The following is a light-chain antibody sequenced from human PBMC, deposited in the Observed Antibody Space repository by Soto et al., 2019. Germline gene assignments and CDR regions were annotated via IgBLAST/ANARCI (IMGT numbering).Light chain of an antibody. J-gene: IGKJ4*01. V-gene: IGKV3-11*01. CDR3: QQRSNWPLT. CDR1: QSVSSY. CDR2: DAS. Sequence: EIVLTQSPATLSLSPGERATLSCRASQSVSSYLAWYQQKPGQAPRLLIYDASNRATGIPARFSGSGSGTGFTLTISSVEPEDLAVYYFQQRSNWPLTFGGGTKVEIK.